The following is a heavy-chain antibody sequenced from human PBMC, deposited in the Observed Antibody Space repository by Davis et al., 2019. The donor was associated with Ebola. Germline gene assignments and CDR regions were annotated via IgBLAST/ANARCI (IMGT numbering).Heavy chain of an antibody. Sequence: GESLKISCAASGFTFSSYGMYWVRQAPGKGLEWVAFIRNDGINKYYADSVKGRFTISRDNSKNTLYLQMNSLRAEDTAVYYCVRDTYYYYNTMDVWGKGTAVTVSS. CDR3: VRDTYYYYNTMDV. CDR1: GFTFSSYG. J-gene: IGHJ6*04. V-gene: IGHV3-30*02. CDR2: IRNDGINK.